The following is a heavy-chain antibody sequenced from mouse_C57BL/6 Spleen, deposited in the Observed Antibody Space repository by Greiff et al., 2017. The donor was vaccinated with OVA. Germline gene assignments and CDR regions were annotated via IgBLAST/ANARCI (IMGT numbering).Heavy chain of an antibody. Sequence: QVQLQQSGPELVKPGASVKISCKASGYAFSSSWMNWVKQRPGKGLEWIGRIYPGDGDTNYNGKFKGKATLTADKSSSTAYMQLSSLTSEDSAVYFCARGGLRHYFDYWGQGTTLTVSS. V-gene: IGHV1-82*01. J-gene: IGHJ2*01. CDR2: IYPGDGDT. CDR3: ARGGLRHYFDY. D-gene: IGHD1-2*01. CDR1: GYAFSSSW.